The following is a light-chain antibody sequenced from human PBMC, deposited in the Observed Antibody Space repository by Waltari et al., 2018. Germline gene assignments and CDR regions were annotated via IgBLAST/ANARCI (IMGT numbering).Light chain of an antibody. CDR3: QHYESLPVT. V-gene: IGKV3-20*01. J-gene: IGKJ1*01. Sequence: VLTQSPDTLSLSPGERATLSCRASQSISKYLAWYQQKPGQAPRLLIYHAASRAAGIPDRFSGSGSGTDSSLTISRLEPEDFAVYYCQHYESLPVTFGQGTKVEIK. CDR1: QSISKY. CDR2: HAA.